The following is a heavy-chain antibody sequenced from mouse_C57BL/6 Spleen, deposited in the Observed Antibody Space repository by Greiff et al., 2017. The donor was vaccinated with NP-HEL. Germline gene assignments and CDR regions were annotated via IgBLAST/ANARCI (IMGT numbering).Heavy chain of an antibody. Sequence: QVQLKQPGAELVKPGASVKLSCKASGYTFTSYWMQWVKQRPGQGLEWIGEIDPSDSYTNYNQKFKGKATLTVDTSSSTAYMQLSSLTSEDSAVYYCAPIYYDYDGRWGQGTTLTVSS. CDR2: IDPSDSYT. J-gene: IGHJ2*01. CDR1: GYTFTSYW. D-gene: IGHD2-4*01. CDR3: APIYYDYDGR. V-gene: IGHV1-50*01.